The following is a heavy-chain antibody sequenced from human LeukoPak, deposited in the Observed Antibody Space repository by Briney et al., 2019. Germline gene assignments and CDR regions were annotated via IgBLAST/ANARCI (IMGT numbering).Heavy chain of an antibody. CDR3: ANQGGSLTEVGYYMDV. J-gene: IGHJ6*03. CDR1: GFTFSTYG. CDR2: IRSDGTSK. Sequence: GGSLRLSCAASGFTFSTYGMHWVHQAPGKGLEWVAFIRSDGTSKYYTDSVKGRFTISRDNSKNTLYLQMNSLRAEDTAVYYCANQGGSLTEVGYYMDVWGKGTTVTVSS. D-gene: IGHD1-26*01. V-gene: IGHV3-30*02.